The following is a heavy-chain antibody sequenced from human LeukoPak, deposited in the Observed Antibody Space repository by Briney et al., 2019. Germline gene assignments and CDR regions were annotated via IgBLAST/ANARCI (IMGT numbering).Heavy chain of an antibody. CDR2: INHSGSA. Sequence: SETLSLTCAVYGGSFSAYSWSWIRQPPGKGLEWVGEINHSGSANYNPSLKSRVTILVDTSKNQFSLRLTSVTAADTAVYYCAGVRYFDWSGYDYWGQGTLVTVSS. D-gene: IGHD3-9*01. CDR3: AGVRYFDWSGYDY. J-gene: IGHJ4*02. CDR1: GGSFSAYS. V-gene: IGHV4-34*01.